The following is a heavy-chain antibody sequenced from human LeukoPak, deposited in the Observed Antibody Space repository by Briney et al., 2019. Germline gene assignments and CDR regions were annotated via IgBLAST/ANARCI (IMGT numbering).Heavy chain of an antibody. CDR3: ARGRKRARDHYYGSGSYYFDY. J-gene: IGHJ4*02. Sequence: SETLSLTCTVSGGSISSGSYYWSWIRQPAGKGLEWIGRIYTSGSTNYNPSLKSRVTISVDTSKNQFSLKLSSVTAADTAVYYCARGRKRARDHYYGSGSYYFDYWGQRTLVAVSS. V-gene: IGHV4-61*02. CDR1: GGSISSGSYY. D-gene: IGHD3-10*01. CDR2: IYTSGST.